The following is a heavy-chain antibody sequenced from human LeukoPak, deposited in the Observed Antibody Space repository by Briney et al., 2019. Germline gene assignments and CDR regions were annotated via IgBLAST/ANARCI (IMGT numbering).Heavy chain of an antibody. J-gene: IGHJ3*02. Sequence: GGSLRLSCAASGFHFSIYSMNWVRQAPGKGLEWVSYITRSSTTIYYADSVKGRFTISRDNAKNSLYLQMNSLRAEDTALYHCARVGVGATTLGAFDIWGQGTMVTVSS. CDR1: GFHFSIYS. CDR3: ARVGVGATTLGAFDI. D-gene: IGHD1-26*01. CDR2: ITRSSTTI. V-gene: IGHV3-48*04.